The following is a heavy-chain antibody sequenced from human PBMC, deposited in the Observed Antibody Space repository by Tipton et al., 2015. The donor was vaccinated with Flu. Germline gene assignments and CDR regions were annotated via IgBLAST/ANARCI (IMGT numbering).Heavy chain of an antibody. CDR3: ARFKLFAIVNHYYYHGMDV. J-gene: IGHJ6*02. Sequence: TLSLTCTVSGDSISTYYWSWIRRPPGRGLEWIGYGGSTNYHPSLKSRVTISLETSKNQLSLSLRSVTAEDTAVYYWARFKLFAIVNHYYYHGMDVWGQGTTVTVSS. CDR2: GGST. CDR1: GDSISTYY. D-gene: IGHD2/OR15-2a*01. V-gene: IGHV4-59*12.